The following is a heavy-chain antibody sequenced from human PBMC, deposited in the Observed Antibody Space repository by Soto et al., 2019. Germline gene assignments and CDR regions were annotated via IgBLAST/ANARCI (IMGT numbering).Heavy chain of an antibody. V-gene: IGHV3-9*01. CDR2: ISWNSGSI. CDR3: AKDKGYSYICRGGNCGMDV. J-gene: IGHJ6*02. Sequence: EVQLVESGGGLVQPGRSLRLSCAASGFTFDDYAMHWVRQAPGKGLEWVSGISWNSGSIGYADSVKGRFTISRDNAKNSLYLQMNSLRAEDTALYYCAKDKGYSYICRGGNCGMDVWGQGTTVTVSS. D-gene: IGHD5-18*01. CDR1: GFTFDDYA.